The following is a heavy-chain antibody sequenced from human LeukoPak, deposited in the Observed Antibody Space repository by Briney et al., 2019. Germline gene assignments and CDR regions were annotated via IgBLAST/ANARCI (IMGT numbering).Heavy chain of an antibody. CDR3: AKVYQLYYYDSSGPIDY. D-gene: IGHD3-22*01. Sequence: PGGSLRLSCAASGFTFSSYSMNWVRQAPGKGLEWVSAISGSGGSTYYADSVKGRFTISRDNSKNTLYLQMNSLRAEDTAVYYCAKVYQLYYYDSSGPIDYWGQGTLVTVSS. CDR2: ISGSGGST. J-gene: IGHJ4*02. V-gene: IGHV3-23*01. CDR1: GFTFSSYS.